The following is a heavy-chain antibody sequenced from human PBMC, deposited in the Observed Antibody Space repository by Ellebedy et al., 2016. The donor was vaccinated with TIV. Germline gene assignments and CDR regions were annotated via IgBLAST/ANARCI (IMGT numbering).Heavy chain of an antibody. CDR1: GGTFSSYA. CDR3: ASFYSSGGYALAFDY. CDR2: IIPIFGTA. Sequence: SVKVSCXASGGTFSSYAISWVRQAPGQGLEWMGGIIPIFGTANYAQKFQGRVTITADESTSTAYMELSSLRSEDTAVYYCASFYSSGGYALAFDYWGQGTLVTVSS. J-gene: IGHJ4*02. V-gene: IGHV1-69*13. D-gene: IGHD6-19*01.